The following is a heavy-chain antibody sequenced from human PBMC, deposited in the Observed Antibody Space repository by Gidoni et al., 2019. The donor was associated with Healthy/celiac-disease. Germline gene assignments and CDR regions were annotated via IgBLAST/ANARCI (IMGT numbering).Heavy chain of an antibody. D-gene: IGHD3-3*01. CDR3: ARSRRFLRALDY. Sequence: SYGMHWVRKAPGKGLEWVAVIWYDGSNKYYADSVKVRFTISRDNSKNTLYLQMNSLRAEDTAVYYCARSRRFLRALDYWGQGTLVTVSS. V-gene: IGHV3-33*01. CDR1: SYG. J-gene: IGHJ4*02. CDR2: IWYDGSNK.